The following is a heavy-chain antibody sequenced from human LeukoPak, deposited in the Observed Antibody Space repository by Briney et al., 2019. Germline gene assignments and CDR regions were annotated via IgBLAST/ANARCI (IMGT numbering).Heavy chain of an antibody. CDR3: ARGRPPTSIAAAGVNWFDP. CDR1: GYTFSSYG. J-gene: IGHJ5*02. CDR2: IIPIFGTA. Sequence: SVKVSCTASGYTFSSYGINWVRQAPGQGLEWMGGIIPIFGTANYAQKFQGRVTITADKSTSTAYMELSSLRSEDTAVYYCARGRPPTSIAAAGVNWFDPWGQGTLVTVSS. D-gene: IGHD6-13*01. V-gene: IGHV1-69*06.